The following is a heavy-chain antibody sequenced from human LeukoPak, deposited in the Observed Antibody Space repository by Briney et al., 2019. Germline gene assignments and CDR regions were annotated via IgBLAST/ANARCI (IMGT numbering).Heavy chain of an antibody. CDR1: GGSFSGYY. Sequence: SETLSLTCAVYGGSFSGYYWSWIRQPPGKGLEWIGEINHSGSTNYNPSLKSRVTISVDTSKNQFSLKLSSVTAADTAVYYCARGVGADSSVYSLDYGGQETLVPVSS. V-gene: IGHV4-34*01. CDR3: ARGVGADSSVYSLDY. CDR2: INHSGST. J-gene: IGHJ4*02. D-gene: IGHD3-22*01.